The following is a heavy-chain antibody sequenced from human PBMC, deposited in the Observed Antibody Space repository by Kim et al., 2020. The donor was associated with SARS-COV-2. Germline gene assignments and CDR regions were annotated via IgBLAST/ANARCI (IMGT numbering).Heavy chain of an antibody. Sequence: SETLSLSCTVPGDSFKTYYWSWLRQAPGKGLEWIGYIYYTGSSDYNPSLKSRLTFSVDMSKNQFFMKLRSVTTADTAVYYCARLRYDYMTGFDYWGQGT. V-gene: IGHV4-59*13. CDR1: GDSFKTYY. D-gene: IGHD3-10*01. J-gene: IGHJ4*02. CDR3: ARLRYDYMTGFDY. CDR2: IYYTGSS.